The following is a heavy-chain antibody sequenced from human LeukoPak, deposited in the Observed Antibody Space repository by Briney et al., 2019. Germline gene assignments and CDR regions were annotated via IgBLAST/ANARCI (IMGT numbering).Heavy chain of an antibody. V-gene: IGHV4-59*01. CDR2: IFHSGST. CDR3: ARDARSGSLSHFDY. J-gene: IGHJ4*02. Sequence: PSETLSLTCTVSGASISSYYWSWIRQPPGKGLEWIGYIFHSGSTSYNPSLKSRVTISLDMSENQVSLKLRSVTAADTAVYYCARDARSGSLSHFDYWGQGTLVTVSS. D-gene: IGHD1-26*01. CDR1: GASISSYY.